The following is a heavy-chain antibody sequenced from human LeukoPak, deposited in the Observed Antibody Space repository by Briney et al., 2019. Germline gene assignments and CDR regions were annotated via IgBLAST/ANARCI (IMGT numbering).Heavy chain of an antibody. Sequence: PGGSQRLSCAASGFTFGSHGMHWVRQAPGKGLEWVAFISFDGSNKYYADSVKGRFTISRDNSKNTLYLHMNSLRAEDTAVYFCAKVYYDYVWGTFDYWGQGTLVTVSS. J-gene: IGHJ4*02. CDR1: GFTFGSHG. V-gene: IGHV3-30*18. CDR2: ISFDGSNK. D-gene: IGHD3-16*01. CDR3: AKVYYDYVWGTFDY.